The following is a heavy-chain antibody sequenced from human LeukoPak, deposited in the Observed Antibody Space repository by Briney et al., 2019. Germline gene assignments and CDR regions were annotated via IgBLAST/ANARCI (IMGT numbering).Heavy chain of an antibody. V-gene: IGHV4-59*01. Sequence: SETLSLTCTVSGGSISSYYWSWIRQPPGKGLEWIGYIYYSGSTNYNPSLKSRVTISVDTSKNQFSLKLSSVTAADTAMYYCAREGQWLALDYWGQGTLVTVSS. CDR3: AREGQWLALDY. CDR2: IYYSGST. J-gene: IGHJ4*02. D-gene: IGHD6-19*01. CDR1: GGSISSYY.